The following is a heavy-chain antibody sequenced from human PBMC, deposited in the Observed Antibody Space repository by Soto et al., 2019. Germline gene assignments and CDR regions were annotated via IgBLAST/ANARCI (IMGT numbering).Heavy chain of an antibody. V-gene: IGHV1-8*01. CDR1: GYTFTSYD. CDR2: MNPSTGNT. J-gene: IGHJ5*02. Sequence: QVQLVQSGAEVKKPGASVKVSCKASGYTFTSYDIIWVRQATGQGLEWMGWMNPSTGNTDSAEKFQGRLTMTRNTSRSPVYVELSSLSFEDTAVYYCARGRIIVSGGFDPWGQGTLVTVSS. CDR3: ARGRIIVSGGFDP. D-gene: IGHD6-19*01.